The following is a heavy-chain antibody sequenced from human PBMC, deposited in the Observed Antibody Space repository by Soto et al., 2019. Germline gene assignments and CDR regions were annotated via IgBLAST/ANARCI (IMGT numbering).Heavy chain of an antibody. V-gene: IGHV3-53*01. D-gene: IGHD3-22*01. Sequence: GGSLRLSCAASGFTVSSNYMSWVRQAPGKGLEWVSVIYSGGSTYYADSVKGRFTISRDNSKNTLYLQMSSLRAEDTAVYYCARIIYDSSGYAALRGAFDIWGQGTMVTVSS. CDR1: GFTVSSNY. CDR2: IYSGGST. CDR3: ARIIYDSSGYAALRGAFDI. J-gene: IGHJ3*02.